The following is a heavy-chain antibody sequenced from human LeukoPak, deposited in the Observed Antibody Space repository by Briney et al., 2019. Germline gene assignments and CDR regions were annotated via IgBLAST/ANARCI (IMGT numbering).Heavy chain of an antibody. CDR1: GFTFSSYA. Sequence: GGSLRLSCAASGFTFSSYAMTWVRQAPGKGLEWVSTINAVDTNTYYADSVKGRFTVSRDNSKNTLYLQMNSLRAEDTAVYYCAKQFLETSWGQGTLVTVSS. CDR2: INAVDTNT. V-gene: IGHV3-23*01. D-gene: IGHD1-14*01. J-gene: IGHJ4*02. CDR3: AKQFLETS.